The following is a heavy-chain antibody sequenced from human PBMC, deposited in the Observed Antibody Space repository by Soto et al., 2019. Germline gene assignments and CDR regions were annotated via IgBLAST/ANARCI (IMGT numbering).Heavy chain of an antibody. CDR3: ARGPICNITSCYRYHYFSMDV. V-gene: IGHV1-18*04. D-gene: IGHD2-2*02. CDR1: GYTFTNYG. Sequence: AAVKVSCKASGYTFTNYGITWVRQAPGQGXEWVAWISAYTGNKKFAQKIQGRVTMTTDTSTRTAYMELRSLRSDDTAVYYCARGPICNITSCYRYHYFSMDVWGQGTTVTVSS. J-gene: IGHJ6*02. CDR2: ISAYTGNK.